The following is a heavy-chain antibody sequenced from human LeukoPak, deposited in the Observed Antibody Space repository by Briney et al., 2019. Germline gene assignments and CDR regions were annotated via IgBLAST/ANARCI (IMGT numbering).Heavy chain of an antibody. CDR3: ARGSSPYNWYFDL. D-gene: IGHD4-11*01. CDR1: GYTFTSYD. V-gene: IGHV1-8*01. CDR2: LNPNSGNT. Sequence: VASVKVSCKASGYTFTSYDINWVRQATGQGLEWMGWLNPNSGNTGYAQKFQGRVTMTRNTSISTAYMDLRSLTSDDTAVYYCARGSSPYNWYFDLWGRGTLVTVSS. J-gene: IGHJ2*01.